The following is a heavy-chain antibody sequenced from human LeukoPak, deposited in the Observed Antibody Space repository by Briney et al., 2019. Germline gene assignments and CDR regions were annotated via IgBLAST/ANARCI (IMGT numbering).Heavy chain of an antibody. Sequence: PSETLSLTCAVYSGSFSGYYWSWIRQPPGKGLEWIGEINHSGSTNYNPSLKSRVTISVDTSKNQFSLKLTSVTAADTAVYYCARGRCSSISCYSFVRKTWFDPWGQRTLVTVSS. CDR3: ARGRCSSISCYSFVRKTWFDP. CDR1: SGSFSGYY. CDR2: INHSGST. V-gene: IGHV4-34*01. D-gene: IGHD2-2*01. J-gene: IGHJ5*02.